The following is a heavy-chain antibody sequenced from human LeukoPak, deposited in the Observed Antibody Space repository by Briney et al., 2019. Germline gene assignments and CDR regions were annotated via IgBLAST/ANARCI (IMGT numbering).Heavy chain of an antibody. Sequence: GALRLSCAASGFNFGSYSMTWVRQAPGKGLEWVSAISGSGGSTYYADSVKGRFTISRDNSKNTLYLQMNSLRAEDTAVYYCARRAGAYSHPYDYWGQGTLVTVSS. CDR2: ISGSGGST. CDR3: ARRAGAYSHPYDY. D-gene: IGHD4/OR15-4a*01. V-gene: IGHV3-23*01. CDR1: GFNFGSYS. J-gene: IGHJ4*02.